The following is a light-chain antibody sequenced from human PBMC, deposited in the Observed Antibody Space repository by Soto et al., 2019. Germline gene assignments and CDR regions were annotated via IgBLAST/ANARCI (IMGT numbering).Light chain of an antibody. Sequence: QPVLTQPPSASETPGQRVTISCSGSSSNIGSNTVNWYQQLPGTTPKLLIYNNNQRPSGVPDRFSGSKSGTSASLAISGLQSEDEADYYCATWDDSLNGRVFGGGTKLTVL. V-gene: IGLV1-44*01. CDR1: SSNIGSNT. J-gene: IGLJ3*02. CDR3: ATWDDSLNGRV. CDR2: NNN.